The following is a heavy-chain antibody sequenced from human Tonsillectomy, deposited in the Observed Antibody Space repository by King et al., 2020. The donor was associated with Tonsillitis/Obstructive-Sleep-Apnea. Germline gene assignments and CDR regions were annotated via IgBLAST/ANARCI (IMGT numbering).Heavy chain of an antibody. CDR3: TRGDCSSTSCYHADY. CDR2: IWYDGSNK. D-gene: IGHD2-2*01. V-gene: IGHV3-33*01. CDR1: GFTFSSYG. Sequence: VQLVESGGGVVQPGRSLRLSCAASGFTFSSYGMHWVRQAPGKGMEWVAVIWYDGSNKYYADSVKGRFTISRDNSRNTLYLQMNSLRADDTAVYYCTRGDCSSTSCYHADYWGQGPLVTVSS. J-gene: IGHJ4*02.